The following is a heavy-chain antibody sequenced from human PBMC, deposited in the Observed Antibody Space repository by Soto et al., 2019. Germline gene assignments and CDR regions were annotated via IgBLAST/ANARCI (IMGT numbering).Heavy chain of an antibody. CDR3: ASHLVMTGTRGFDH. V-gene: IGHV4-4*02. J-gene: IGHJ4*02. D-gene: IGHD3-9*01. Sequence: QVQLQESGPGLVKPSGTLSLTCAVSSGSISSSNWWSWVRQPPGKGLEWIGEIAHTENTNYNPSLKSRVTISVYKSKNQFSLRLTSVTAADTAVYYCASHLVMTGTRGFDHWGQGTLVTVSS. CDR1: SGSISSSNW. CDR2: IAHTENT.